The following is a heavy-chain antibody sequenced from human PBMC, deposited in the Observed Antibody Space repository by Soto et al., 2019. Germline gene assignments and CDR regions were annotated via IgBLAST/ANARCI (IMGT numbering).Heavy chain of an antibody. J-gene: IGHJ5*02. CDR2: IYYSGST. V-gene: IGHV4-59*01. CDR3: ARLSLGYCSSTSCYGSGWFDP. CDR1: GGSISSYY. Sequence: PSETLSLTCTVSGGSISSYYWSWIRQPPGKGLEWIGYIYYSGSTNYNPSLKSRVTISVDTSKNQFSLKLSSVTAADTAVYYCARLSLGYCSSTSCYGSGWFDPWGQGTLVTVSS. D-gene: IGHD2-2*01.